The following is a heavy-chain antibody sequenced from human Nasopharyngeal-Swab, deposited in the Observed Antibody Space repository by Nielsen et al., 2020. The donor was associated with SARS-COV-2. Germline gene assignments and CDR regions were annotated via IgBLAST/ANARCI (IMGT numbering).Heavy chain of an antibody. CDR1: GFTFSSYW. D-gene: IGHD4-17*01. Sequence: GESLKISCAASGFTFSSYWMSWVRQAPGKGLEWVANIKQDGSEKYYVDSVKGRFTISRDNAKNSLYLQMNNLRAEDTAVYYCASSVSGDDGAFDYWGQGTLVTVPQ. CDR2: IKQDGSEK. V-gene: IGHV3-7*01. J-gene: IGHJ4*02. CDR3: ASSVSGDDGAFDY.